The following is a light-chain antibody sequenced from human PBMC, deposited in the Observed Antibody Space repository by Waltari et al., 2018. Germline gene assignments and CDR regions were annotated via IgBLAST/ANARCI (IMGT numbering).Light chain of an antibody. Sequence: SYVLTQPPSVSVAPGKTARITCGGNNIGSRSVHWYQQKPGQAPVLVICDDSDRPSGIPERFAGSNSGNTATLTISRVEAVDEADYYCQVWDRSSDYVFGTGTKVTVL. CDR3: QVWDRSSDYV. V-gene: IGLV3-21*04. CDR2: DDS. J-gene: IGLJ1*01. CDR1: NIGSRS.